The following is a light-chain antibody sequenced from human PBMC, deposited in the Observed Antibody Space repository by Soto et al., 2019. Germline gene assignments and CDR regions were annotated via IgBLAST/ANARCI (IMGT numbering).Light chain of an antibody. V-gene: IGKV1-5*01. Sequence: DIQMTQSPSTLSASVGDRVTITFRASQSVTTWLAWYLQKPGKAPNLLIYDASYLESGVPSRFSGSGSGTEFTLTINSLQPDDFATYYCQQYNTFPITFGQGTRLEIK. CDR2: DAS. CDR3: QQYNTFPIT. CDR1: QSVTTW. J-gene: IGKJ5*01.